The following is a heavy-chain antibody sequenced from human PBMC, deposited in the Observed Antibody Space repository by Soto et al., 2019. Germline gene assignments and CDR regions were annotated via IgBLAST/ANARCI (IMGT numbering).Heavy chain of an antibody. Sequence: EVQLVESGGGLVKPGGSLRLSCAASGFIFNTHSMDWVRQAPGGGLEWVASISSTSGYIYYAESLKGRFTISRDNSKNSLYLQMNSLSAEDTAVYYCARNSGGYSSSWGQGTLVTVSS. CDR1: GFIFNTHS. V-gene: IGHV3-21*02. D-gene: IGHD2-15*01. CDR2: ISSTSGYI. CDR3: ARNSGGYSSS. J-gene: IGHJ5*02.